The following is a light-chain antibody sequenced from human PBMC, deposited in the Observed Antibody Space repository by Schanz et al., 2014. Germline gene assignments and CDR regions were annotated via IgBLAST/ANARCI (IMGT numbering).Light chain of an antibody. CDR3: SSYAGINKYV. CDR2: DVS. Sequence: QSALTQPASVSGSPGQSITISCTGTSGDVGAYNYVSWYQHHPGKAPKLMIFDVSHRPSGVSNRFSGSKSGNTASLTISGLQAEDEADYYCSSYAGINKYVFGTGTKLTVL. J-gene: IGLJ1*01. CDR1: SGDVGAYNY. V-gene: IGLV2-14*03.